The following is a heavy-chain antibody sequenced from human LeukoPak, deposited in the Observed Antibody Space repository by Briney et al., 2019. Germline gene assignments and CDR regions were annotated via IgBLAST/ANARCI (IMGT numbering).Heavy chain of an antibody. D-gene: IGHD1-7*01. Sequence: SETLSLTCTVSGGSISSSSYYWGWIRQPPGKGLEWIGSIYYSGSTYYNPSLKSRVTISVDTSKNQFSLKLSSVTAADTAVYYCARGHWNYIIDYWGQGTLVTVAS. J-gene: IGHJ4*02. V-gene: IGHV4-39*07. CDR2: IYYSGST. CDR3: ARGHWNYIIDY. CDR1: GGSISSSSYY.